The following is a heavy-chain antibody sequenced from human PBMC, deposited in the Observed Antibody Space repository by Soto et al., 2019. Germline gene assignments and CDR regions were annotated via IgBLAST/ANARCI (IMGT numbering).Heavy chain of an antibody. J-gene: IGHJ4*02. CDR3: AKDRNYPRDYFHY. V-gene: IGHV3-23*01. CDR1: GLTFSSYA. CDR2: ISANGQGI. D-gene: IGHD1-7*01. Sequence: TVGSLRLSCAASGLTFSSYALSWVRQAPGKGLEWVSAISANGQGIYYADSVRGRFTISRDNSKNTIFLHMDSLRAEDTAVYYCAKDRNYPRDYFHYWGQGTLVTVSS.